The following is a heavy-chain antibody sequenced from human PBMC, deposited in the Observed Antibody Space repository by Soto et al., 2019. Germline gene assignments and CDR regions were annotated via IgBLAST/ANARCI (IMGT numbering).Heavy chain of an antibody. D-gene: IGHD6-13*01. CDR2: IYQSGST. V-gene: IGHV4-4*02. J-gene: IGHJ4*02. CDR3: ARCIAAAGPIDY. CDR1: GGSIGISTG. Sequence: QVQLQESGPGLVKPSGTLSLTCAVSGGSIGISTGWGWSRRSQGKGLEWIGEIYQSGSTNYNPSLKSRVTISVDKSKNQFSLKLSSVTAADTAVYYCARCIAAAGPIDYWGQGTLVTVSS.